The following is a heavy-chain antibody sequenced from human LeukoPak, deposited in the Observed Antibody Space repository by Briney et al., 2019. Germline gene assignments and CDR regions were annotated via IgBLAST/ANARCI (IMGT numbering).Heavy chain of an antibody. CDR2: IIPIFGTA. CDR3: ARGGGSSPTGYYYYYMDV. Sequence: SVKVSCKASGGTFSSYAISWVRQAPGQGLELMGRIIPIFGTANYAQKFQGRVTITTDESTSTAYMELSSLRSEDTAVYYCARGGGSSPTGYYYYYMDVWSKGTTVTVSS. V-gene: IGHV1-69*05. J-gene: IGHJ6*03. D-gene: IGHD6-13*01. CDR1: GGTFSSYA.